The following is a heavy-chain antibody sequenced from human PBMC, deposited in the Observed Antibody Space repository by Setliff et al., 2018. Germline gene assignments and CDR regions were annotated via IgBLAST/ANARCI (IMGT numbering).Heavy chain of an antibody. J-gene: IGHJ5*02. CDR1: GYSISSGYY. CDR3: ARDYGDSNWFDP. D-gene: IGHD4-17*01. Sequence: KSSETLSLTCAVSGYSISSGYYWGWIRQPPGKGLEWIGSIYHSGSTYYNPSLKSRVTISVDTSKNQFSLKLSSVTAADTAVYYCARDYGDSNWFDPWGQGTLVTVSS. V-gene: IGHV4-38-2*01. CDR2: IYHSGST.